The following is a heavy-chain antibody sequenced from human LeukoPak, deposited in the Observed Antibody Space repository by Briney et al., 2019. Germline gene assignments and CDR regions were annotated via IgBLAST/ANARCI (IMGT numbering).Heavy chain of an antibody. J-gene: IGHJ4*02. CDR1: GYTFTSYY. D-gene: IGHD2-21*02. CDR2: INPSGGST. Sequence: ASVKVSCKASGYTFTSYYMHWVRRAPGQGLEWMGIINPSGGSTSYAQKFQGRVTMTRDTSTSTVYMELSSLRSEDTAVYYCARQIECGGDCYSLFDYWGQGTLVTVSP. CDR3: ARQIECGGDCYSLFDY. V-gene: IGHV1-46*01.